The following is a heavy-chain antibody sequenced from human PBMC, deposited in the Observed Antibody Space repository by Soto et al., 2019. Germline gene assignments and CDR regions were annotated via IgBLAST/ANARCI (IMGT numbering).Heavy chain of an antibody. CDR2: IYYSGTT. D-gene: IGHD3-10*01. CDR1: GGSISSSSYY. CDR3: ARHRGYASGSYGLNWFDP. J-gene: IGHJ5*02. Sequence: ETLSLTCIVSGGSISSSSYYWGWIRQPPGKGLDWIGTIYYSGTTYYNPSLKSRVTLSLDTSKNQFSLKLSSVTAADTAVYYCARHRGYASGSYGLNWFDPWGQG. V-gene: IGHV4-39*01.